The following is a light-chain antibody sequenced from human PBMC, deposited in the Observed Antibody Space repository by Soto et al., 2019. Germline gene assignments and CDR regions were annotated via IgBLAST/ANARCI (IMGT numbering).Light chain of an antibody. Sequence: EIVMTQSPATLSLSPGERATLSCRASQSVGPNLSWYQQKPGQAPRLLMYGASTRATGVPARFSGSGSGTEFTLTISSLQSEDFAVYYCQQYDNWPRTFGQGTEVEIK. CDR3: QQYDNWPRT. J-gene: IGKJ1*01. CDR1: QSVGPN. V-gene: IGKV3-15*01. CDR2: GAS.